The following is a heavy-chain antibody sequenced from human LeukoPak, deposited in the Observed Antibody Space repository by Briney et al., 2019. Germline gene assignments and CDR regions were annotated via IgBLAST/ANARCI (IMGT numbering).Heavy chain of an antibody. D-gene: IGHD3-10*01. CDR3: ARDHNWGVDY. J-gene: IGHJ4*02. CDR2: ISGSGGST. V-gene: IGHV3-23*01. CDR1: GFTLSSYA. Sequence: GGSLRLSCAASGFTLSSYAMSWVRQAPGKGLEWVSAISGSGGSTYYADSVKGRFTISRDNSKNSLYLQVSSLRDEDTGIYYCARDHNWGVDYWGQGALVTVSS.